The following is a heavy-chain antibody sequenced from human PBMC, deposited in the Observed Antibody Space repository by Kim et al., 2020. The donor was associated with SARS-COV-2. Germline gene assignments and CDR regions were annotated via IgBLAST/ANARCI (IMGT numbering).Heavy chain of an antibody. CDR1: GGSISSSSYY. CDR2: IYYSGST. D-gene: IGHD1-26*01. Sequence: SETLSLTCTVSGGSISSSSYYWGWIRQPPGKGLEWIGSIYYSGSTYYNPSLKSRVTISVDTSKNQFSLKLSSVTAADTAVYYCARHPALSGSYSPYCFDYWGQGTLVTVSS. J-gene: IGHJ4*02. V-gene: IGHV4-39*01. CDR3: ARHPALSGSYSPYCFDY.